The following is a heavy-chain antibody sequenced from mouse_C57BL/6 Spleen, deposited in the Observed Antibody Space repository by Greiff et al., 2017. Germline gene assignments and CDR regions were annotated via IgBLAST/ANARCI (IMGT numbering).Heavy chain of an antibody. CDR2: LWSGGST. D-gene: IGHD1-1*01. Sequence: VQLVESGPGLVQPSQSLSITCTVSGFSLTSSGVHWVRQSPGKGLEWLGVLWSGGSTDSNEAFLSSPSISKYNSKSQVFFIMNRLQADDTAIYYCARNSSGGYFDVWGTGTTVTVAS. J-gene: IGHJ1*03. CDR1: GFSLTSSG. CDR3: ARNSSGGYFDV. V-gene: IGHV2-2*01.